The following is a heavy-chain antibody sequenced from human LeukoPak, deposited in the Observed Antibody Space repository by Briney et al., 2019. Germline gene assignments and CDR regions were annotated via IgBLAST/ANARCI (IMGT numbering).Heavy chain of an antibody. J-gene: IGHJ4*02. Sequence: GESLRLSCAASGFTFSSYTVSWVRQAPGKGLEWVSGITGTGGSTYYADSVKGRFTISRDNSKNTLYLQMNSLRAEDTAVYYCARAGTPGSVDYWGQGTLVTVSS. CDR3: ARAGTPGSVDY. CDR2: ITGTGGST. V-gene: IGHV3-23*01. CDR1: GFTFSSYT. D-gene: IGHD3-10*01.